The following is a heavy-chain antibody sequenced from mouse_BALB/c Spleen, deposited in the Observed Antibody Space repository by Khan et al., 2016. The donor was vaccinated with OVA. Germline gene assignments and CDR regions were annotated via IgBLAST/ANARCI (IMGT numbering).Heavy chain of an antibody. CDR2: IWRDGST. Sequence: VQLQESGPGLVAPSQSLSITCTISGFSLTNSGVHWVRQPPGKGLEWLVVIWRDGSTTYNSALKSRLSISTDNSKSQVFLKMNSLQTDDTAVYYCARQPYYHYYIMDYWGQGTSVTVSS. J-gene: IGHJ4*01. CDR3: ARQPYYHYYIMDY. D-gene: IGHD2-10*01. V-gene: IGHV2-6-1*01. CDR1: GFSLTNSG.